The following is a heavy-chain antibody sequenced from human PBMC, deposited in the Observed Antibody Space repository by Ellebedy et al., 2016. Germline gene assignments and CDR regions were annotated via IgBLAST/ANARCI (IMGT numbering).Heavy chain of an antibody. CDR2: INHNGST. J-gene: IGHJ6*03. Sequence: GSLRLXXAASGFSVNRNYMSWIRQPPGKGLEWIGEINHNGSTKYNPSLKSRVTISVDTSKNQFSLKLSSVTAADTAVYYCARCARITIFGVVIIRPAYYMDVWGKGTTVTVSS. CDR1: GFSVNRNY. D-gene: IGHD3-3*01. V-gene: IGHV4-34*01. CDR3: ARCARITIFGVVIIRPAYYMDV.